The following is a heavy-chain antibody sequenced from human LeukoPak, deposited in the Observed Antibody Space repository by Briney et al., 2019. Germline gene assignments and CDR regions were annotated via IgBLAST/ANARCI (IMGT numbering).Heavy chain of an antibody. V-gene: IGHV3-7*05. CDR3: ARGQVPGNY. D-gene: IGHD3-10*01. Sequence: PGGSLRLSCAASGFTFTRDWMTWFRQAPGKGLEWMANIKQDGSEKYYVDSVKGRFTISRDNARNSLYLQMNSLRAEDTAVYYCARGQVPGNYWGQGTLVTVSS. CDR2: IKQDGSEK. J-gene: IGHJ4*02. CDR1: GFTFTRDW.